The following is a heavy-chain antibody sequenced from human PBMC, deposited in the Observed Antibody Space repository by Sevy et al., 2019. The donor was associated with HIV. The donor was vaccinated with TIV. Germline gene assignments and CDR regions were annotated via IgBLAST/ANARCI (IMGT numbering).Heavy chain of an antibody. CDR3: ARDRVTIFGVTIDYYFDY. CDR2: IYDSGSA. Sequence: SETLSLTCTVSGDSISKYYWSWIRQPAGKGLVWIGRIYDSGSATYNPSLESRVTMSADTTKNQLSLKLNSVTAADTAVYYCARDRVTIFGVTIDYYFDYWGQGTLVTVSS. J-gene: IGHJ4*02. V-gene: IGHV4-4*07. D-gene: IGHD3-3*01. CDR1: GDSISKYY.